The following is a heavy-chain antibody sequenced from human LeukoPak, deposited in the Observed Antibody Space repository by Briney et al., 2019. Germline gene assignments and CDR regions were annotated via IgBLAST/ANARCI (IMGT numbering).Heavy chain of an antibody. J-gene: IGHJ5*02. D-gene: IGHD2-2*01. CDR3: ARARNPVVPAAGTGTLGVSHWFDP. V-gene: IGHV4-30-2*01. CDR1: GGSISSGGYS. CDR2: IYHSGST. Sequence: PSQTLSLTCAVSGGSISSGGYSWSWIRQPPGKGLEWIGYIYHSGSTYYNPSLKSRVTISVDTSKNQFSLKLSSVTAADTAVYYCARARNPVVPAAGTGTLGVSHWFDPWGQGTLVTVSS.